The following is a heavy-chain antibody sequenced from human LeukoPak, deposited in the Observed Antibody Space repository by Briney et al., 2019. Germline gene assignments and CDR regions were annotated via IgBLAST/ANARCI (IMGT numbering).Heavy chain of an antibody. V-gene: IGHV1-8*03. CDR3: ARGILGAYRVGYYYMDV. J-gene: IGHJ6*03. D-gene: IGHD3-3*01. CDR2: MNPNSGNT. Sequence: ASVKVSCKASGYTFTSYDINWVRQATGQGLEWMGWMNPNSGNTGYAQKFQGRVTITRNTSISTAYMELSSLRSEDTAVYYCARGILGAYRVGYYYMDVWGKGTTVTVSS. CDR1: GYTFTSYD.